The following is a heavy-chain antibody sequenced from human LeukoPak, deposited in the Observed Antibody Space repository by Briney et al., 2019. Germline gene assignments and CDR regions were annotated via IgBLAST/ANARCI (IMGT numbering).Heavy chain of an antibody. CDR3: ASGTDPYYFDY. J-gene: IGHJ4*02. CDR2: INTDGSST. D-gene: IGHD1-1*01. Sequence: GGSLRLSCAASGFTFSSYWMHWVRQAPGRGLVWVSRINTDGSSTSYADSVKGRFTISRDNAKNTLYLQMNSLRAEDTAVYYCASGTDPYYFDYWGQGTLVTVSS. V-gene: IGHV3-74*01. CDR1: GFTFSSYW.